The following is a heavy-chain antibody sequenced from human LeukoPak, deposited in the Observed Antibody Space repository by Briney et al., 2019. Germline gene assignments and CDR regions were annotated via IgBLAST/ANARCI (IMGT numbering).Heavy chain of an antibody. CDR3: ARDLVDMTTVTTYDY. CDR2: ISSSSSYI. Sequence: GGSLRLSCAASGFTFSSYSMNWVRQAPGKGLEWVSSISSSSSYIYYADSVKGRFTISRDNAKNSLYLQMNSLRAEDTAVYYCARDLVDMTTVTTYDYWGQGTLVTVSS. V-gene: IGHV3-21*01. CDR1: GFTFSSYS. D-gene: IGHD4-17*01. J-gene: IGHJ4*02.